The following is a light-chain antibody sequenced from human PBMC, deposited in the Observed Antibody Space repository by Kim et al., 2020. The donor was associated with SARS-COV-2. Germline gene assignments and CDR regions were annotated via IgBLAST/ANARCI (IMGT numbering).Light chain of an antibody. Sequence: LSLSPGERATLSCRASQSVSSYLDWYQQKPGQAPRHLIYDASNRATGIPARFSGSGSGTDFTLTISSLEPEDFAVYYCQQRSNWYTFGQGTKLEI. V-gene: IGKV3-11*01. CDR2: DAS. CDR1: QSVSSY. CDR3: QQRSNWYT. J-gene: IGKJ2*01.